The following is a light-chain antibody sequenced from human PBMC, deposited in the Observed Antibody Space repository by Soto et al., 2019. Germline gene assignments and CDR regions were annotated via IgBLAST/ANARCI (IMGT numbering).Light chain of an antibody. Sequence: QSVLTQPASVSGSPGQSITISCTGTSSDVGGYNYVSWYQQHPGKAPKLMIYDVSNRPSGVSNRFSGSKAGNTASLTISGLQAEDDGDYYCSSYTSSSTLVFGGGTKLTVL. CDR3: SSYTSSSTLV. CDR2: DVS. CDR1: SSDVGGYNY. V-gene: IGLV2-14*01. J-gene: IGLJ2*01.